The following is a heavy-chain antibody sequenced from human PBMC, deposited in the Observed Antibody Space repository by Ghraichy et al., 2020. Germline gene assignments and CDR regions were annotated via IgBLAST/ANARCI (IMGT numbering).Heavy chain of an antibody. Sequence: SETLSLTCNVSGGSINSSNYYWGWIRQPPGKGLEWIGILYYSGNTYYNPSLKSRVTISVDTSKNQFSLKLSSVTAADTTVYYCARLKVMVVVIPWYFDYWGQGTLVTVSS. CDR2: LYYSGNT. D-gene: IGHD3-22*01. CDR3: ARLKVMVVVIPWYFDY. V-gene: IGHV4-39*01. J-gene: IGHJ4*02. CDR1: GGSINSSNYY.